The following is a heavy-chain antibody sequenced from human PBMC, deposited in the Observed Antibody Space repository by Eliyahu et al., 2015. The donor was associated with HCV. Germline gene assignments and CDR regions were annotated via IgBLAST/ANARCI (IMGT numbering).Heavy chain of an antibody. V-gene: IGHV3-48*03. D-gene: IGHD4/OR15-4a*01. CDR3: AREGLVLTPPYGLDV. CDR2: IXSSGSNK. J-gene: IGHJ6*02. CDR1: GFTFGTYE. Sequence: EVRLVESGGGLVQPGGSLRLSCAASGFTFGTYEMNWVRQAPGKGLGWVSYIXSSGSNKDYADSVRGRFTISRDNAKQSLFLQMNSLRAEDTALYYCAREGLVLTPPYGLDVWGQGTTVTVSS.